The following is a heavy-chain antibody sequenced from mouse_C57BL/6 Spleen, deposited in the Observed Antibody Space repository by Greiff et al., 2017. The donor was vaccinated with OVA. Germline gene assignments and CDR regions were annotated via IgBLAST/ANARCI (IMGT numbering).Heavy chain of an antibody. Sequence: EVKLQESGGGLVQPKGSSKLSCAASGFSFNTYAMNWVRQAPGKGLEWVARIRSKSNNYATYYADSVKDRFTISRDDSESMLYLQMNNLKTEDTAMYYCVRQNYGYYFDYWGQGTTLTVSS. J-gene: IGHJ2*01. V-gene: IGHV10-1*01. CDR3: VRQNYGYYFDY. CDR1: GFSFNTYA. D-gene: IGHD2-2*01. CDR2: IRSKSNNYAT.